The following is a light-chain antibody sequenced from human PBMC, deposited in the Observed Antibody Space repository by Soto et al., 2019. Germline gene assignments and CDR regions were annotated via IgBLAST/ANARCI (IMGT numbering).Light chain of an antibody. CDR2: DAS. V-gene: IGKV3-11*01. CDR3: QQRSNWPKWT. Sequence: EIVLSQSPATLSLYPGERATLSCRASQSVSSYLAWYQQKPGQAPRLLIYDASNRATGIPARFSGSGSGTDFTLTISSLEPEDFAVYYCQQRSNWPKWTFGQGAKVDI. J-gene: IGKJ1*01. CDR1: QSVSSY.